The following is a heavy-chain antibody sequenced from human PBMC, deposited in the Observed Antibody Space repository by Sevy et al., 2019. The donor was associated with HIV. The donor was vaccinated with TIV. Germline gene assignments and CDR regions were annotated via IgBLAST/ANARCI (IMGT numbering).Heavy chain of an antibody. Sequence: GGSLRLSCAASGFTFSNYAMSWVRRAPGKGLEWVSSIGISGIKTYYADSVKGRFTISRDNSKNTLYLQMNSLRADDTAVYYCAKAWTQLSDWYGELDNWGQGSLVTVSS. CDR1: GFTFSNYA. J-gene: IGHJ4*02. CDR3: AKAWTQLSDWYGELDN. V-gene: IGHV3-23*01. D-gene: IGHD6-19*01. CDR2: IGISGIKT.